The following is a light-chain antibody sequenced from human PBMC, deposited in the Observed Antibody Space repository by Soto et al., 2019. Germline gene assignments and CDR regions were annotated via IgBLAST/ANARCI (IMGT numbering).Light chain of an antibody. CDR3: ETWDTNVVV. J-gene: IGLJ2*01. Sequence: QLVLTQSSSASASLGSSVKLTCTLSSGHSTYIIAWHQQQPGKAPRYLMKLEGSGSYNKGSGIPDRFSGSRSGADRYLTISNLQFEDEADYYCETWDTNVVVFGGGTKLTVL. V-gene: IGLV4-60*02. CDR1: SGHSTYI. CDR2: LEGSGSY.